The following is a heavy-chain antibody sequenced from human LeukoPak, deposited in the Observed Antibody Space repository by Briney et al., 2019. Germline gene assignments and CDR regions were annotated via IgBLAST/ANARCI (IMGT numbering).Heavy chain of an antibody. CDR1: GFTFSSYD. J-gene: IGHJ5*02. CDR2: ISGSGGTT. CDR3: AKDKFSVAVVADRLKWFDP. V-gene: IGHV3-23*01. Sequence: GGSLRLSCAASGFTFSSYDMSWVRQAPGKGPEWVSGISGSGGTTYYADSVKGRFTISRDNSKNTLYLPMNSLRADDTAVYYCAKDKFSVAVVADRLKWFDPWGQGTLVTVSS. D-gene: IGHD2-15*01.